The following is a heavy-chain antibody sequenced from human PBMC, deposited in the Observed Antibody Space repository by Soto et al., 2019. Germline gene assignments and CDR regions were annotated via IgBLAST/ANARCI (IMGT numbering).Heavy chain of an antibody. CDR1: GGSFSGYY. CDR3: ARGVYYCSGGSCYDFDY. J-gene: IGHJ4*02. D-gene: IGHD2-15*01. V-gene: IGHV4-34*01. CDR2: INHSGST. Sequence: SETLSLTCAVYGGSFSGYYWSWIRQPPGKGLEWIGEINHSGSTNYNPSLKSRVTISVDTSKNQFSLKLSSVTAADTAVYYCARGVYYCSGGSCYDFDYWGQGPLVTVSS.